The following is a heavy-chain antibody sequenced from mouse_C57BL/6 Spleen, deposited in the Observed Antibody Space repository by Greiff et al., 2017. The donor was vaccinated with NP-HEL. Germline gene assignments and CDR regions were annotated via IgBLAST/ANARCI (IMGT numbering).Heavy chain of an antibody. V-gene: IGHV5-9-1*02. CDR3: TRDHLYGNYYAMDY. Sequence: EVQVVESGEGLVKPGGSLKLSCAASGFTFSSYAMSWVRQTPEKRLEWVAYISSGGDYIYYADTVKGRFTISRDNARNTLYLQMSSLKSEDTAMYYCTRDHLYGNYYAMDYWGQGTSVTVSS. J-gene: IGHJ4*01. CDR2: ISSGGDYI. D-gene: IGHD2-1*01. CDR1: GFTFSSYA.